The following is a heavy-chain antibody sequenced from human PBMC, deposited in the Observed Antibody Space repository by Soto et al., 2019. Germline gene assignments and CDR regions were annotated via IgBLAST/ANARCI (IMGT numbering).Heavy chain of an antibody. D-gene: IGHD3-3*01. Sequence: KPSETLSLTCAVSGGSISSGGYSWSWIRQPPGKGLEWIGYIYHSGSTYYNPSLKSRVTISVDRSKNQFSLKLSSVTAADTAVYYCARDGFNSVENPRNVLRFLEWSPGGAFDPWGQGTLVTVSS. CDR2: IYHSGST. J-gene: IGHJ5*02. CDR3: ARDGFNSVENPRNVLRFLEWSPGGAFDP. V-gene: IGHV4-30-2*01. CDR1: GGSISSGGYS.